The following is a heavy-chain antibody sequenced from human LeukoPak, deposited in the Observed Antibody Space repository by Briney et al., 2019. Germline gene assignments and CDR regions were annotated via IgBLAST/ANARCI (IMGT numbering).Heavy chain of an antibody. J-gene: IGHJ4*02. CDR2: INPSGGST. V-gene: IGHV1-46*01. D-gene: IGHD1-1*01. Sequence: GASVKVSCKASGYTFTGYYIHWVRQAPGQGLEWMGIINPSGGSTNYAQKFQGRVTMTRDTSTSTVYMELSSLRSEDTAMYYCAKWTTTYLDYWGQGTLVTVSS. CDR1: GYTFTGYY. CDR3: AKWTTTYLDY.